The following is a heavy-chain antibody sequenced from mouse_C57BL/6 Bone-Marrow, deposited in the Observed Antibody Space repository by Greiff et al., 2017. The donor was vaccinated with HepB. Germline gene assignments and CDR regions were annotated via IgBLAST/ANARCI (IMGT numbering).Heavy chain of an antibody. Sequence: EVKLVESGPGLVKPSQSLSLTCSVTGYSITSGYYWNWIRQFPGNKLEWMGYISYDGSNNYNPSLKNRISITRDTSKNQFFLKLNSVTTEDTATYYCARQRRLRYDAMDYWGQGTSVTVSS. V-gene: IGHV3-6*01. CDR1: GYSITSGYY. D-gene: IGHD3-2*02. CDR3: ARQRRLRYDAMDY. J-gene: IGHJ4*01. CDR2: ISYDGSN.